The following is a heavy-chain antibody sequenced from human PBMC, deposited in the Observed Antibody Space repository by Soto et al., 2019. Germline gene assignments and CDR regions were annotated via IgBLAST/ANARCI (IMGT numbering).Heavy chain of an antibody. CDR3: ARMASFGSLNWFDP. Sequence: ASVKVSCKASGYTFTNYYMHWVRQAPGQGLEWMGWMNPGSGDTGYAQKFQGRVTMTRDISIATAYMELSSLRSEDTAIYYCARMASFGSLNWFDPWGQGTLVTVSS. CDR2: MNPGSGDT. V-gene: IGHV1-8*02. CDR1: GYTFTNYY. D-gene: IGHD5-18*01. J-gene: IGHJ5*01.